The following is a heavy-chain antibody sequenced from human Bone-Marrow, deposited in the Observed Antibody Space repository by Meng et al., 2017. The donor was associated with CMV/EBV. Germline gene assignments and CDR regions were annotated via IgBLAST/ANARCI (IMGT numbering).Heavy chain of an antibody. Sequence: GSLRLSRTVSGGSISSYYWSWIRQPPGKGLEWIGYIYYSGSTNYNPSLKSRVTISVDTSKNQFSLKLSSVTAADTAVYYCARGGGRGKVLVWGQGTLVTVSS. J-gene: IGHJ4*02. CDR2: IYYSGST. D-gene: IGHD3-16*01. V-gene: IGHV4-59*01. CDR1: GGSISSYY. CDR3: ARGGGRGKVLV.